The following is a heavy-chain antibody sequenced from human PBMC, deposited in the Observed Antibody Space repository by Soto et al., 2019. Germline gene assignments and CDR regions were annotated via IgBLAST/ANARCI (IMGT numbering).Heavy chain of an antibody. D-gene: IGHD3-22*01. CDR1: GGSISSGGYY. J-gene: IGHJ5*02. V-gene: IGHV4-31*03. CDR2: IYYSGST. CDR3: ARDGVPTYYYDNSGYYKNWFDP. Sequence: TLSLTCIVSGGSISSGGYYWNWIRQHPGKGLEWIGYIYYSGSTYYNPSLKSRVTISVDTSKNQFSLKLSSVTAADTAVYYCARDGVPTYYYDNSGYYKNWFDPWGQGTLVTVSS.